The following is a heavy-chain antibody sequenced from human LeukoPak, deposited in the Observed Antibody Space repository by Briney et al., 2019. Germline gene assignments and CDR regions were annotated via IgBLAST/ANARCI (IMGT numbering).Heavy chain of an antibody. Sequence: AASVKVSCKASGYTFTSYYMHWVRQAPGQGLEWMGIINPSGGSTSYAQKFQGRVTMTRDTSASTVYMELSSLRSEDTAVYYCARATSRYYDYYYYMDVWGKGTTVTVSS. CDR1: GYTFTSYY. J-gene: IGHJ6*03. CDR2: INPSGGST. D-gene: IGHD4-17*01. V-gene: IGHV1-46*01. CDR3: ARATSRYYDYYYYMDV.